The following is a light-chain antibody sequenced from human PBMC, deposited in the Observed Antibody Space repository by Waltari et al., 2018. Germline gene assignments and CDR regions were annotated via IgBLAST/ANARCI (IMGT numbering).Light chain of an antibody. Sequence: IMLTQSPGTLSFSPGERATLSSRTSQSISRYLDWYQQKPGQLPRLLIYGASTRATGIPDRFSGSGSGTDFSLTISGLEPEDSAVYYCQHHFRLPATFGQGTKVEIK. J-gene: IGKJ1*01. CDR3: QHHFRLPAT. CDR2: GAS. CDR1: QSISRY. V-gene: IGKV3-20*01.